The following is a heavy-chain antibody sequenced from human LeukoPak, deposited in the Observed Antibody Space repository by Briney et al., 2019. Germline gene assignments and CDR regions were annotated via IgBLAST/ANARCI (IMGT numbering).Heavy chain of an antibody. CDR2: INPNSGGT. V-gene: IGHV1-2*06. CDR3: AINYYGSGSYYAELDY. Sequence: ASVKVFCKASGYTFTGYYMHWVRQATGQGLEWMGRINPNSGGTNYAQKFQGRVTMTRDTSISTAYMELSRLRSDDTAVYYCAINYYGSGSYYAELDYWGQGTLVTVSS. D-gene: IGHD3-10*01. J-gene: IGHJ4*02. CDR1: GYTFTGYY.